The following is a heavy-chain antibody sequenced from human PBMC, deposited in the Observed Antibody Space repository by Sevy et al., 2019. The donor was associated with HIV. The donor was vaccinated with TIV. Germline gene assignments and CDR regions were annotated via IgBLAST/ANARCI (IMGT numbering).Heavy chain of an antibody. CDR3: ARDPGWGAFDI. J-gene: IGHJ3*02. CDR1: GLTLKFHW. D-gene: IGHD3-16*01. CDR2: IHPDGSQI. Sequence: GGSLRLSCTGSGLTLKFHWMSWVRQAPGKGLECVAMIHPDGSQISYVDSLKGRFTISRDNAKNSLYLLMNSLRAEDTALYYCARDPGWGAFDIWAQGTMVTVSS. V-gene: IGHV3-7*01.